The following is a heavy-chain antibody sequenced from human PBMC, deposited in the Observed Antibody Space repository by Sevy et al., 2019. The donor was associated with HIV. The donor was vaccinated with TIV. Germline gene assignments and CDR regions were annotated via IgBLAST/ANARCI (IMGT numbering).Heavy chain of an antibody. CDR2: INSDGSSA. J-gene: IGHJ4*02. CDR3: ARSPNVHRG. D-gene: IGHD3-10*01. Sequence: GGSLRLSCATSGFIFKNYWMHWVRQVTGKGLVWVSRINSDGSSATYADSVKGRFTNSRDNAKNTLYLQMNSLRAEDTAMYYCARSPNVHRGWGQGTLVTVSS. CDR1: GFIFKNYW. V-gene: IGHV3-74*01.